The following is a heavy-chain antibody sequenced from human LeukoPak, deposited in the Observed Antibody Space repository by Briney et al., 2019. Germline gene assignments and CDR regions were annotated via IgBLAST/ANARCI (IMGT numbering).Heavy chain of an antibody. CDR1: GFTFSGYV. CDR2: ISGSGATT. CDR3: AKRVSGTTFY. J-gene: IGHJ4*02. D-gene: IGHD1-1*01. V-gene: IGHV3-23*01. Sequence: GGSLRLSCAASGFTFSGYVMSWVRLAPGKGLEWVSAISGSGATTYYADSVKGRFTISRDNSKNTLYLHMNSLRAEDTAVYYCAKRVSGTTFYWGQGTLVTVSS.